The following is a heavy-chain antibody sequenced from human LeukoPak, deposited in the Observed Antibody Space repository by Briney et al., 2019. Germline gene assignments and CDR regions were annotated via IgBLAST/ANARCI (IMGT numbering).Heavy chain of an antibody. CDR1: GFTFSSYA. Sequence: GGSLRLSCAASGFTFSSYAMNWVRQAPGKGLEWISFISSNSRTILYTDSVKGRFTSSRDNAKNSLYLQMNNLRVEDSAVYYCARDVGVYGDYAILGYWGQGTLVAVSS. J-gene: IGHJ4*02. CDR2: ISSNSRTI. D-gene: IGHD4-17*01. V-gene: IGHV3-48*01. CDR3: ARDVGVYGDYAILGY.